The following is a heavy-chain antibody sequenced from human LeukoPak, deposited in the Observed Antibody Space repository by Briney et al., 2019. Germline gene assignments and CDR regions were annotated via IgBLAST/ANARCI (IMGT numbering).Heavy chain of an antibody. CDR1: GGSISSSSYY. V-gene: IGHV4-39*07. D-gene: IGHD6-13*01. CDR3: AREGQQLDLPRFDY. Sequence: SETLSLTCTVSGGSISSSSYYWGWIRQPPGKGLECIGSIYYSGSTYYNPSLKSRVTISVDTSKNQFSLKLSSVTAADTAVYYCAREGQQLDLPRFDYWGQGTLVTVSS. CDR2: IYYSGST. J-gene: IGHJ4*02.